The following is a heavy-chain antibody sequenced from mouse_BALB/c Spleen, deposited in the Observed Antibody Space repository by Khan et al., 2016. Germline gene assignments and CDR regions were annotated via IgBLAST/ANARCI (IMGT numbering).Heavy chain of an antibody. CDR2: ISSGGSYT. CDR3: ARHKITYGKYYFDY. D-gene: IGHD1-1*01. V-gene: IGHV5-9*02. Sequence: EVELVESGGGLVKPGGSLKLSCAASGFAFSSYDMSWVRQTPEKRLEWVATISSGGSYTYYPDSVKGRFTISRDKARNTLYLQMSSLRSEDTALYYCARHKITYGKYYFDYWGQGTTLTVSS. CDR1: GFAFSSYD. J-gene: IGHJ2*01.